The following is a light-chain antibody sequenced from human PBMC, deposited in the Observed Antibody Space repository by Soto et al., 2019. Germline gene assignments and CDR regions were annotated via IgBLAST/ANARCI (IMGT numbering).Light chain of an antibody. V-gene: IGKV1-5*01. CDR1: QSISSW. CDR2: DAS. CDR3: QQYETFSGR. J-gene: IGKJ1*01. Sequence: GERVTLTCLASQSISSWLAWYQQKPGEAPKLLIYDASALPRGVPSRFSGSGPGTKFTLTIACLHPYDLATYYCQQYETFSGRFDRGTKVDIK.